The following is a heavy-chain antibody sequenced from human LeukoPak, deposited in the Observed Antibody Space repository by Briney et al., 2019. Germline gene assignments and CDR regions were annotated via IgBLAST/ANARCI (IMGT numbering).Heavy chain of an antibody. CDR1: GFTFGDYA. Sequence: GGSLRLSCTASGFTFGDYAMSWVRQAPGKGLEWVGFIRSKAYGGTTEYAASVKGRFTISRDDSKSIAYLQMNSLKTEDTAVYYCARDSGSWLSYYFDYWGQGTLVTVSS. CDR2: IRSKAYGGTT. V-gene: IGHV3-49*04. D-gene: IGHD6-13*01. CDR3: ARDSGSWLSYYFDY. J-gene: IGHJ4*02.